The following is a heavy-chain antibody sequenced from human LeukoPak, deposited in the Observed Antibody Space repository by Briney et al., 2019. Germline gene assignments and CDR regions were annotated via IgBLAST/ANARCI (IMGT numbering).Heavy chain of an antibody. Sequence: TGGSLRLSCAASGFTFSSNSMNWVRQAPGKGLEWVSYISTSSSTIYYADSVRGRFTISRDNAKNSLYLRMNSLRAEDTAVYYCVREVRHNPFDYWGQGTLVTVSS. J-gene: IGHJ4*02. D-gene: IGHD3-10*01. CDR1: GFTFSSNS. CDR2: ISTSSSTI. CDR3: VREVRHNPFDY. V-gene: IGHV3-48*01.